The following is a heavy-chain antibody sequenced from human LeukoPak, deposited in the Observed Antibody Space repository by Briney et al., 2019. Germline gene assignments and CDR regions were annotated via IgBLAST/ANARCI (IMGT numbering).Heavy chain of an antibody. CDR2: FDPEDGET. D-gene: IGHD6-19*01. CDR1: GYTLTELS. Sequence: ASVKVSCKVSGYTLTELSMHWVRQAPGKGLEWMGGFDPEDGETIYAQKFQGRVTMTEDTSTDTAYMELSNLRSEDTAVYYCARERKVHTVAGNVDYMDVWGKGTTVTVSS. CDR3: ARERKVHTVAGNVDYMDV. V-gene: IGHV1-24*01. J-gene: IGHJ6*03.